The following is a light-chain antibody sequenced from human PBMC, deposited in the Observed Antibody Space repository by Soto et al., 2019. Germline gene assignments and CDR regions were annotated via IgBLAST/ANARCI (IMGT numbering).Light chain of an antibody. Sequence: ALTQPASVSGSPGQSITISCTGTSSDVGSYNLVSWYQQHPGKAPKLMIYEGSKRPSGVSNRFSGSKSGNTASLTISGLQAEDEADYYCCSYAGSHTVVFGGGTKLTVL. CDR3: CSYAGSHTVV. CDR1: SSDVGSYNL. J-gene: IGLJ2*01. V-gene: IGLV2-23*01. CDR2: EGS.